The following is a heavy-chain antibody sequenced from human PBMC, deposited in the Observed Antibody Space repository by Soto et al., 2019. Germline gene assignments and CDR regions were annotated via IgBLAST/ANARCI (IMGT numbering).Heavy chain of an antibody. J-gene: IGHJ4*02. V-gene: IGHV3-23*01. Sequence: SGFTFSSYAMSWVRQAPGKGLEWVSAISGSGGSTYYADSVKGRFTISRDNSKNTLYLQMNSLRAEDTAVYYCAKVYCSGGSCQEFDYWGQGTLVTVS. CDR3: AKVYCSGGSCQEFDY. D-gene: IGHD2-15*01. CDR2: ISGSGGST. CDR1: GFTFSSYA.